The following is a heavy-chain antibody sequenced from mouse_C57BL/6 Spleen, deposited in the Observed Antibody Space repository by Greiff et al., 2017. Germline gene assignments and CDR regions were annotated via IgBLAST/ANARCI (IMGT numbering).Heavy chain of an antibody. CDR2: IHPNSGST. J-gene: IGHJ2*01. CDR1: GYTFTSYW. Sequence: VQLQQPGAELVKPGASVKLSCKASGYTFTSYWMHWVKQRPGPGLEWIGMIHPNSGSTNYNEKFKSKATLTVDKSSSTAYMQLSSLTSEDSAFYYCARAYDYDERYYFDYWGQGTTLTVSS. D-gene: IGHD2-4*01. CDR3: ARAYDYDERYYFDY. V-gene: IGHV1-64*01.